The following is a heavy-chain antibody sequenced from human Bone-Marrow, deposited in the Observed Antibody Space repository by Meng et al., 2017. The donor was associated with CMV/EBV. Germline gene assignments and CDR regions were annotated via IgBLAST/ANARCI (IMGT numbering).Heavy chain of an antibody. CDR3: ACRDGSGSHIDY. Sequence: SVKVSCKASGGTFNNYAISWVRQAPGQGLEWMGRIIPILGIANYAQKFQGRVTITADKSTSTAYMELSSLRSEDTAVYYCACRDGSGSHIDYWGQGTLVTVSS. J-gene: IGHJ4*02. CDR2: IIPILGIA. V-gene: IGHV1-69*04. D-gene: IGHD3-10*01. CDR1: GGTFNNYA.